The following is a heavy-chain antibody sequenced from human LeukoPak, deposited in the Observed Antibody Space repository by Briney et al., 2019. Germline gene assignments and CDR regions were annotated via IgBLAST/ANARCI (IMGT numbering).Heavy chain of an antibody. V-gene: IGHV3-33*01. D-gene: IGHD3-10*01. CDR1: GFTFSYYA. Sequence: TGGSLRLSCSASGFTFSYYAIHWVRQAPGKGLEWVALIWSDGSNKYYADSVKGRITISRDNSKNTVYLQMNSLRAEDTAVYYCARELFGSGSCPDVWGQGTLVTVSS. CDR2: IWSDGSNK. J-gene: IGHJ4*02. CDR3: ARELFGSGSCPDV.